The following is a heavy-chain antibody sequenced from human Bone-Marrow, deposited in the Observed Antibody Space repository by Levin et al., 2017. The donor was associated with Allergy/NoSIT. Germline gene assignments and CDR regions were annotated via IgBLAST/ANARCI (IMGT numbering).Heavy chain of an antibody. CDR1: GFTFSTFG. D-gene: IGHD6-6*01. V-gene: IGHV3-30*18. CDR3: AKGVEASRFIGWFDP. Sequence: GGSLRLSCAASGFTFSTFGMHWVRQAPGKGLEWVAVISYDGSNINYADSVEGRFTISRDNSKNTLYLQMNSLTDEDTAVYFCAKGVEASRFIGWFDPWGQGTLVTVSS. CDR2: ISYDGSNI. J-gene: IGHJ5*02.